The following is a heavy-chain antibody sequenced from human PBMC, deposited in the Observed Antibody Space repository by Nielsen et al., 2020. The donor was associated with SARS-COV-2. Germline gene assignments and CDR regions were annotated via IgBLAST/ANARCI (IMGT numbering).Heavy chain of an antibody. CDR3: AKDRSGNPPTGIDY. CDR1: GFTFSSHE. J-gene: IGHJ4*02. D-gene: IGHD2-15*01. Sequence: GGSLRLSCEASGFTFSSHEMNWVRQAPGKGLEWVSYISRSGNAIYYADSVKGRFTISRDNSKNTLYLQVSSLRAEDTAVYYCAKDRSGNPPTGIDYWGQGTLVTVSS. V-gene: IGHV3-48*03. CDR2: ISRSGNAI.